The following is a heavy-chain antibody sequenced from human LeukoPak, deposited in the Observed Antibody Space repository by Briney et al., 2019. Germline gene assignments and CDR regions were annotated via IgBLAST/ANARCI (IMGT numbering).Heavy chain of an antibody. J-gene: IGHJ5*02. D-gene: IGHD6-13*01. CDR1: GYTFTSYG. CDR2: ISVYNGNT. CDR3: ARDGGVAAAGPFDP. V-gene: IGHV1-18*01. Sequence: ASVKVSCKASGYTFTSYGISWVRQAPGQGLEWMGWISVYNGNTNHAQKLQGRVTMTRDTSTSTVYMELSSLRSEDTAVYYCARDGGVAAAGPFDPWGQGTLVTVSS.